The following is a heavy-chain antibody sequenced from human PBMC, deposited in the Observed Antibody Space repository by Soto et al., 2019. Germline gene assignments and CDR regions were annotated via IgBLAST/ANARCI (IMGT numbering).Heavy chain of an antibody. V-gene: IGHV3-23*01. Sequence: GGSLRLSCAAPGLTFSNYAMSWVRQAPGKGLEWVSAISGGGGSTFYADSVKGRFTISRDNSKNTLYLQMNSLRAEDTAVYFCAGRIAVAGTLAYWGQGTLVTVSS. J-gene: IGHJ4*02. CDR2: ISGGGGST. D-gene: IGHD6-19*01. CDR1: GLTFSNYA. CDR3: AGRIAVAGTLAY.